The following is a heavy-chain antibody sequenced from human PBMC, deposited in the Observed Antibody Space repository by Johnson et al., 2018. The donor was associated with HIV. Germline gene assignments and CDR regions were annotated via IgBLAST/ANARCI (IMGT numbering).Heavy chain of an antibody. J-gene: IGHJ3*02. CDR3: AKDPPGAFDI. Sequence: MLLVESGGGVVQPGRSLRLSCAASGFTFDDYAMHWVRQAPGKGLEWVSVIYSGGSTYYADSVKGRFTISRDNSKNTLYLQMNSLRAEDTAVYYCAKDPPGAFDIWGQGTMVTVSS. CDR2: IYSGGST. V-gene: IGHV3-23*03. CDR1: GFTFDDYA. D-gene: IGHD1-14*01.